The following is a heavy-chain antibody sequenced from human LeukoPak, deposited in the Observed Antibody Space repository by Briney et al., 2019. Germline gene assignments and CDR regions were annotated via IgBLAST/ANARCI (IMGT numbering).Heavy chain of an antibody. CDR3: ASHRGDYATGYFDY. CDR1: GLTLRNYG. V-gene: IGHV3-30*03. Sequence: GGSLRLSCAASGLTLRNYGMHWVRQAPGKGLEWVAIISYDGSNKYYADSVKGRFTISKDNSQNTLYLQMNSLRAEDTALYYCASHRGDYATGYFDYWGQGTLVTVSS. J-gene: IGHJ4*02. D-gene: IGHD1-1*01. CDR2: ISYDGSNK.